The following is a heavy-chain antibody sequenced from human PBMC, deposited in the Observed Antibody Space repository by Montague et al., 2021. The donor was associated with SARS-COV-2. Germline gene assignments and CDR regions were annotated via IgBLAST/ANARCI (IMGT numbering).Heavy chain of an antibody. Sequence: SLRLSCGASGFAFSSYEMNWVRQAPGKGLEWVSYISSSGSTIYYADSXKGRFTISRDNAKNSLYLQMNSLRAEDTAVYYCARWVSDITIFGVVIARYFDYWGQGTLVTVSS. J-gene: IGHJ4*02. CDR1: GFAFSSYE. V-gene: IGHV3-48*03. D-gene: IGHD3-3*01. CDR2: ISSSGSTI. CDR3: ARWVSDITIFGVVIARYFDY.